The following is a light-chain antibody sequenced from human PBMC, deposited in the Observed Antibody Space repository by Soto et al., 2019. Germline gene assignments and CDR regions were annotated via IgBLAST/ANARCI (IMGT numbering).Light chain of an antibody. CDR1: QSIGRW. V-gene: IGKV1-39*01. CDR3: QQSYSSPQT. CDR2: AAS. Sequence: GDRVTITCRASQSIGRWLAWYQQKPGKAPKLLIYAASSLQSGVPSRFSGSGSGTDFTITISSLQPEDGEIYYGQQSYSSPQTFGQGTKVDIK. J-gene: IGKJ1*01.